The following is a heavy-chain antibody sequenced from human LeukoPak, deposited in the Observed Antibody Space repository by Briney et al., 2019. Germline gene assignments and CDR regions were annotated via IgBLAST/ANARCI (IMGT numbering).Heavy chain of an antibody. D-gene: IGHD6-19*01. V-gene: IGHV1-8*03. J-gene: IGHJ4*02. Sequence: GASVKVSCKASGYTFTSYDINWVRQATGQGLEWMGWMNPNSGNTGYAQKFQGRVTITRNTSISTAYMELSSLRSEDTAAYYCATPLAGGWYAAKYYFDYWGQGTLVTVSS. CDR3: ATPLAGGWYAAKYYFDY. CDR2: MNPNSGNT. CDR1: GYTFTSYD.